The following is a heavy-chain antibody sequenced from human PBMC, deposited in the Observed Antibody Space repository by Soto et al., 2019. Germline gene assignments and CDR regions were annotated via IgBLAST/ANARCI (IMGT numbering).Heavy chain of an antibody. CDR2: IKQDGSEK. V-gene: IGHV3-7*01. CDR1: GVTFSDYY. Sequence: GGSLRLSYAASGVTFSDYYMSWVRQAPGKGLEWVAHIKQDGSEKYYVDSAKGRFTISRDNAKTSLYLQMNNLRADDTAMYYCAGWAVPADEDQFQYCGQGILVTVS. J-gene: IGHJ1*01. D-gene: IGHD2-2*01. CDR3: AGWAVPADEDQFQY.